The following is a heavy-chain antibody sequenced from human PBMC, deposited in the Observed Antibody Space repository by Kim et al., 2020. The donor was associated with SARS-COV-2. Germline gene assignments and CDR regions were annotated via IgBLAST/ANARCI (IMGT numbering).Heavy chain of an antibody. J-gene: IGHJ4*02. D-gene: IGHD5-12*01. V-gene: IGHV3-7*04. Sequence: GSLKDYVESVKGRFTSSRDNAKNSLSLLMNSLRPEDTAVYFCARGWMPDDWGQGTLVTVSS. CDR3: ARGWMPDD. CDR2: GSLK.